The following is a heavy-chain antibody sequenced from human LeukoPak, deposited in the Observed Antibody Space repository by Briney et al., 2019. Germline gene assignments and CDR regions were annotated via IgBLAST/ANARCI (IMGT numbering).Heavy chain of an antibody. CDR1: GYTFTGYY. Sequence: GASVKVSCKASGYTFTGYYMHWVRQAPGQGFEWMGWINPNSGDTNYAQKFQGRVTMTRDTSISTAHMELSRLRSDDTAVYYCARANPLYCSSTTCLFEYWGQGTLVTVSS. D-gene: IGHD2-2*01. J-gene: IGHJ4*02. CDR2: INPNSGDT. V-gene: IGHV1-2*02. CDR3: ARANPLYCSSTTCLFEY.